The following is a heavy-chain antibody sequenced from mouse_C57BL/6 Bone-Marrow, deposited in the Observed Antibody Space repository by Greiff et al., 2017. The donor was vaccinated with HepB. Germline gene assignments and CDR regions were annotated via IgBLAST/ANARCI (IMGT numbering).Heavy chain of an antibody. CDR2: INPYNGGT. CDR3: AREGIHYYGSSY. D-gene: IGHD1-1*01. CDR1: GYTFTDYY. V-gene: IGHV1-19*01. Sequence: VQLQQSGPVLVKPGASVKMSCKASGYTFTDYYMNWVKQSHGKSLEWIGVINPYNGGTSYNQKFKGKATLTVDKSSSTAYMERNSLTSEDSAVYYCAREGIHYYGSSYWGQGTTLTVSS. J-gene: IGHJ2*01.